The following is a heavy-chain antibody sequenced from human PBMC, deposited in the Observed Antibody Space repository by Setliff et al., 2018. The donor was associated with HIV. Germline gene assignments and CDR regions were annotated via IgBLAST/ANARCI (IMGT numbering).Heavy chain of an antibody. D-gene: IGHD1-26*01. CDR2: ISATGTTV. CDR3: VRDQLRHPERWDFDF. J-gene: IGHJ4*02. Sequence: SLKISCTASGFVFRDHSLHWVRQAPGGGLEWLSYISATGTTVSYADSVRGRFIISRDSVTHVLYLQMKSLRVEDTALYYCVRDQLRHPERWDFDFWGQGTLVTVSS. CDR1: GFVFRDHS. V-gene: IGHV3-48*01.